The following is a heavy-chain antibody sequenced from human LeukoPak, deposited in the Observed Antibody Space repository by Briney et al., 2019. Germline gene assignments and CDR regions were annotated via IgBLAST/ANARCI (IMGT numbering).Heavy chain of an antibody. Sequence: GGSLRLSCAASGFIFSSYSMNWVRQAPGKGLEWVSSISSSSSYIYYADSVKGRFTISRDNAKNSLYLQMNSLRAEDTAVYYCATIEMATAPFDYWGQGTLVTVSS. J-gene: IGHJ4*02. CDR3: ATIEMATAPFDY. CDR2: ISSSSSYI. V-gene: IGHV3-21*01. D-gene: IGHD5-24*01. CDR1: GFIFSSYS.